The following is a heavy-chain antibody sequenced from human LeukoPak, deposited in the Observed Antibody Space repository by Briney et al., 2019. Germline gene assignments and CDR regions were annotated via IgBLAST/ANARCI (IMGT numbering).Heavy chain of an antibody. CDR3: ARLEGYSSPRGAFDI. Sequence: SETLSLTCTVSGGSISSSSYYRGWIRQPPGKGLEWIGSIYYSGSTYYNPSLKSRVTISVDTSKNQFSLKLSSVTAADTAVYYCARLEGYSSPRGAFDIWGQGTMVTVSS. D-gene: IGHD6-19*01. CDR1: GGSISSSSYY. J-gene: IGHJ3*02. CDR2: IYYSGST. V-gene: IGHV4-39*01.